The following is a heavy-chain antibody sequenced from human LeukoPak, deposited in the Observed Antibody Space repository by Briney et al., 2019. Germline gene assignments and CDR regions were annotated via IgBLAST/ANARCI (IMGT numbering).Heavy chain of an antibody. CDR3: ARAYYYDSSGYWAPYNWFDP. CDR2: IYYSGST. CDR1: GGSISSGDYY. J-gene: IGHJ5*02. Sequence: PSETLSLTCTVSGGSISSGDYYWSWIRQPPGKGLEWIGYIYYSGSTYYNPSLKSRVTISVDTSKNQFSLKLSSVTAADTAVYYCARAYYYDSSGYWAPYNWFDPWGQGTLVTVSS. D-gene: IGHD3-22*01. V-gene: IGHV4-30-4*01.